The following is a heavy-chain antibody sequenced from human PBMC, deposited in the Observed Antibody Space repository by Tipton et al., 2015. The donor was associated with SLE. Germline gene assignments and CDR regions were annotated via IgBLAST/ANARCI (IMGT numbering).Heavy chain of an antibody. V-gene: IGHV3-30*04. Sequence: SLRLSCAASGFTFSGYPMHWVRQAPGKGLEWVAVVSYDGSGKFYADSVEGRFTISRDNSKNTLSLQMNSLRAEDTAVYYCVRDQGYCSSASCYAMAYYYYGMDVWGQGTTVTVSS. CDR2: VSYDGSGK. D-gene: IGHD2-2*01. CDR1: GFTFSGYP. J-gene: IGHJ6*02. CDR3: VRDQGYCSSASCYAMAYYYYGMDV.